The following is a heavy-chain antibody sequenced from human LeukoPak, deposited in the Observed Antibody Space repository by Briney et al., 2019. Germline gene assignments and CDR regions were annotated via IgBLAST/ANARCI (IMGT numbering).Heavy chain of an antibody. Sequence: GGSLRLSCAASGFTFSSYAMHWVRQAPGKGLEWVAVISYDGSNKYYADSVKGRFTISRDNSKNTLYLQMNSLRAEDTAVYYCAKDQSFGGKYYDILTGYYSYYFDYWGQGTLVTVSS. V-gene: IGHV3-30*04. CDR2: ISYDGSNK. J-gene: IGHJ4*02. CDR3: AKDQSFGGKYYDILTGYYSYYFDY. CDR1: GFTFSSYA. D-gene: IGHD3-9*01.